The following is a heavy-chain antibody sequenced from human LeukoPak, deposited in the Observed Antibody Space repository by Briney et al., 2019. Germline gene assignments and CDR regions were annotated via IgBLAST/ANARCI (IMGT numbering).Heavy chain of an antibody. Sequence: GSLRLSCAASGFTFTSYAMSWVRQAPGKGLEWVSGISGSGDNTYYADSVKGRFTISRDNSKNTLYVQVNSLGTEDTAAYYCAKGSYYDSSGSFYFDYWGQGTLVTVSS. CDR3: AKGSYYDSSGSFYFDY. J-gene: IGHJ4*02. D-gene: IGHD3-22*01. CDR1: GFTFTSYA. CDR2: ISGSGDNT. V-gene: IGHV3-23*01.